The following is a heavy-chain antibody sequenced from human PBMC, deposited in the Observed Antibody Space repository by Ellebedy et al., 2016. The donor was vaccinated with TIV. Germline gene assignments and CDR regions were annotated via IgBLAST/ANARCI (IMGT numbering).Heavy chain of an antibody. J-gene: IGHJ4*02. Sequence: DSVRGRFTISRDNAKDSMFLQMNSLRVEDTAVYYCAKSRNGRATAGDNWGQGTLVTVSS. D-gene: IGHD1-26*01. CDR3: AKSRNGRATAGDN. V-gene: IGHV3-21*04.